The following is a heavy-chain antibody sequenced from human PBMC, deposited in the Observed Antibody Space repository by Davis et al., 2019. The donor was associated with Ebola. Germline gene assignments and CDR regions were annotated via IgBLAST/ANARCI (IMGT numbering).Heavy chain of an antibody. D-gene: IGHD3-22*01. CDR2: IYSGDSDT. V-gene: IGHV5-51*01. Sequence: GESLKISCKGSGYIFANYYIAWVRQMPGKGLEWMGIIYSGDSDTKYSPSFQGQVTISVDKSTNTAYLQWSRLKASDTAIYYCARHQNYFNSSGYYDASDIWGQGTMVTVSS. CDR1: GYIFANYY. CDR3: ARHQNYFNSSGYYDASDI. J-gene: IGHJ3*02.